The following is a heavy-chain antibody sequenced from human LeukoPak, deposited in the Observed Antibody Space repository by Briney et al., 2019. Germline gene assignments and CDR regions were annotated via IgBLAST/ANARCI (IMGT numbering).Heavy chain of an antibody. Sequence: SETLSLTCTVSGVSISTYYWNWIRQPPGKGLEWIAYIHYSGSTNYNPSLKSRVIISVDTSKNQFSLKLRSVTAADTAVYYCARHPPLNYYDSSGYYFDFWGQGTLVTVSS. CDR3: ARHPPLNYYDSSGYYFDF. D-gene: IGHD3-22*01. V-gene: IGHV4-59*01. CDR1: GVSISTYY. J-gene: IGHJ4*02. CDR2: IHYSGST.